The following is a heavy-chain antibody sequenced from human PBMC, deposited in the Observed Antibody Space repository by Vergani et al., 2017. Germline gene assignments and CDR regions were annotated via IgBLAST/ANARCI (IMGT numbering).Heavy chain of an antibody. D-gene: IGHD2-2*02. J-gene: IGHJ4*02. Sequence: EVQVVEPGGGWIKPGGSFRPPCVAPGTTFKNAWINWARQAPGKGLGWIGLIRSKNDGGTADYAAPLKGRFTISRDDSKHSAFLLVNNLKTEDTAVYFCYTDYHDYWGQGTLVTVSS. CDR1: GTTFKNAW. CDR3: YTDYHDY. V-gene: IGHV3-15*01. CDR2: IRSKNDGGTA.